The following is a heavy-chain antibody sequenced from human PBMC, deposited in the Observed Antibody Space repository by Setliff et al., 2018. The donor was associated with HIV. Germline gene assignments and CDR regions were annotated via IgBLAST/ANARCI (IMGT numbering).Heavy chain of an antibody. Sequence: SETLSLTCAVYGGSFSGYYWSWIRQPPGKGLEWIGEINHSGSTNYNPSLKSRVTISVDTSKNQFSLKLSSLTAADTAVYYCARHWSFAWEPYGANWFDPWGQGTQVTVS. D-gene: IGHD1-26*01. J-gene: IGHJ5*02. CDR1: GGSFSGYY. CDR3: ARHWSFAWEPYGANWFDP. CDR2: INHSGST. V-gene: IGHV4-34*01.